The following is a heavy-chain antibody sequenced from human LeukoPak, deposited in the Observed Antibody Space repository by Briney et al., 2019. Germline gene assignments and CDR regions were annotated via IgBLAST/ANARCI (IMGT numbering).Heavy chain of an antibody. CDR2: INPSGGST. D-gene: IGHD1-14*01. CDR1: GYTFTSYY. Sequence: ASVKVSCKASGYTFTSYYMHWVRQAPGQGLEWMGIINPSGGSTSYAQKFQGRVTMTRDTSTSTVYMELSSLRSEDTAVYYCASSQWSTGGYYGMDVWGQGATVTVSS. CDR3: ASSQWSTGGYYGMDV. V-gene: IGHV1-46*01. J-gene: IGHJ6*02.